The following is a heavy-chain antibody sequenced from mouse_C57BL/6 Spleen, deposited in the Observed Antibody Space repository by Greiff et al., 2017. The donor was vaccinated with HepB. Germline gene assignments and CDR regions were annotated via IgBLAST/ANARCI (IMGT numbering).Heavy chain of an antibody. V-gene: IGHV1-7*01. J-gene: IGHJ3*01. D-gene: IGHD1-1*01. CDR2: INPSSGYT. Sequence: VQGVESGAELAKPGASVKLSCKASGYTFTSYWMHWVKQRPGQGLEWIGYINPSSGYTKYNQKFKDKATLTADKSSSTAYMQLSSLTYEDSAVYYCARGTLYGSSQGWFAYWGQGTLVTVSA. CDR1: GYTFTSYW. CDR3: ARGTLYGSSQGWFAY.